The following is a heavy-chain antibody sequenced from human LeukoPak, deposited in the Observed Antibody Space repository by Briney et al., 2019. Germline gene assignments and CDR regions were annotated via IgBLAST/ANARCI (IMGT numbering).Heavy chain of an antibody. J-gene: IGHJ3*01. CDR3: AKIRPPAYDF. V-gene: IGHV3-23*01. CDR2: ISGSGSGDNT. Sequence: ASETLSLTCTVSGGSISTANYYWGWVRQAPGKGLEWVSAISGSGSGDNTYYADSVKGRFTISRDNSENTLYLQMNSLRAEDTAVYYCAKIRPPAYDFWGQGTMVTVSS. D-gene: IGHD3-3*02. CDR1: GGSISTANYY.